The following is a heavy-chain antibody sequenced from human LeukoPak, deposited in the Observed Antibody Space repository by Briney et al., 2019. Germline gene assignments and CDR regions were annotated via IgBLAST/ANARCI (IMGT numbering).Heavy chain of an antibody. V-gene: IGHV3-23*01. CDR1: GFTFSSYA. D-gene: IGHD3-22*01. CDR3: AKDYGYYDSSGYSYYFDN. CDR2: ISGSGGST. J-gene: IGHJ4*02. Sequence: QAGGSLSLPSASSGFTFSSYAMSWVRQAPGKGLEWVSAISGSGGSTYYADSVKGRFTISRDKSKNTLYLQMTSSRAEDTAVYYCAKDYGYYDSSGYSYYFDNWGQGTLVTVSS.